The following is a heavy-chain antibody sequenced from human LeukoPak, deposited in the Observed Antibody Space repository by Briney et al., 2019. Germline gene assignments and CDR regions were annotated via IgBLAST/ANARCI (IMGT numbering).Heavy chain of an antibody. V-gene: IGHV3-11*01. CDR2: ISSSGSTI. CDR3: ARSIAAAGYLHYYYYYMDV. J-gene: IGHJ6*03. CDR1: GFTFSDYY. Sequence: IPGGSLRLSCAASGFTFSDYYMSWIRQAPGKGLEWVSYISSSGSTIYYADSVKGRFTISRDNAKNSLYLQMNSLRAEDTAVYYCARSIAAAGYLHYYYYYMDVWGRDHGHRLL. D-gene: IGHD6-13*01.